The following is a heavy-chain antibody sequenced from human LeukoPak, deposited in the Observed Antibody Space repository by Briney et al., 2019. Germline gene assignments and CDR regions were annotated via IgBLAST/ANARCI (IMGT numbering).Heavy chain of an antibody. Sequence: GGSLRLSCAASGFIVVINHMSWVRQAPGKGLEWVSVIYSGGSTSYTDSVKGRFTISRDNSKNTLYLQMNSLRVEDTAVYYCGALYDGGGYYDYWGQGTLVTVSS. CDR2: IYSGGST. V-gene: IGHV3-53*01. CDR1: GFIVVINH. D-gene: IGHD3-22*01. J-gene: IGHJ4*02. CDR3: GALYDGGGYYDY.